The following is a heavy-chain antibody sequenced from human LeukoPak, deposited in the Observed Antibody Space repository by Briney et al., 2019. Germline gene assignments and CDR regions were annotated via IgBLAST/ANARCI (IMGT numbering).Heavy chain of an antibody. Sequence: GASVKVSCKASGYTFTSYDINWVRQVTGQGLEWMGWMNPNSGNTGYAQKFQGRVTMTRNTSISTAYMELSSLRSEDTAVYYCARVRRSSWPYYYYYMDVWGKGTTVTVSS. CDR3: ARVRRSSWPYYYYYMDV. CDR2: MNPNSGNT. V-gene: IGHV1-8*01. J-gene: IGHJ6*03. CDR1: GYTFTSYD. D-gene: IGHD6-13*01.